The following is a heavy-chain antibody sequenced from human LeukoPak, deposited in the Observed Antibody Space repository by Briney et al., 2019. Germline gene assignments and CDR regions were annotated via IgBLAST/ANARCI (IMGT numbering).Heavy chain of an antibody. CDR3: ASLLVPGYFDY. Sequence: SETLSLTCSVSGGSISSSNYYWGRIRQPPGKGLEWIGYIYYSGNTYYSPSLKSPLTISVDTSKNQFPLKLIPVTAAAPAVYYCASLLVPGYFDYWGRGTLVTVSS. CDR1: GGSISSSNYY. D-gene: IGHD6-13*01. CDR2: IYYSGNT. J-gene: IGHJ4*02. V-gene: IGHV4-39*06.